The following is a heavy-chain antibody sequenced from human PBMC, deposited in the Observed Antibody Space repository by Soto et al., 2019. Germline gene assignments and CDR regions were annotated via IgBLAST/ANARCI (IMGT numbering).Heavy chain of an antibody. J-gene: IGHJ4*02. CDR1: GFTFSAYG. D-gene: IGHD1-1*01. Sequence: QVQLVESGGGVVQPGGSLTLSCAASGFTFSAYGMHWVRQAPGEGLEWLTVIVKEGTQKHYADSVRGRFTVSRDNSKSXXXXXXXXXXXXXXXXXXXXXXXXXXDNGLDYWGQGTLVSVSS. CDR3: XXXXXXXDNGLDY. CDR2: IVKEGTQK. V-gene: IGHV3-33*05.